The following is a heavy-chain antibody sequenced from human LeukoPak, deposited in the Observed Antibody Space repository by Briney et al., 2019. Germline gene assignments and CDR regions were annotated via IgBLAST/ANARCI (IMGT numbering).Heavy chain of an antibody. V-gene: IGHV4-30-4*08. CDR2: IYYSGST. CDR1: GGSISSGDYY. CDR3: ARVLSEGTLRAFDI. Sequence: SETLSLTCTVSGGSISSGDYYWSWIRQPPGKGLEWIGYIYYSGSTYYNPSLKSRVTISVDTSKNQFSLKLSSVTAADTAVYYCARVLSEGTLRAFDIWGQGTMVTVSS. J-gene: IGHJ3*02. D-gene: IGHD2/OR15-2a*01.